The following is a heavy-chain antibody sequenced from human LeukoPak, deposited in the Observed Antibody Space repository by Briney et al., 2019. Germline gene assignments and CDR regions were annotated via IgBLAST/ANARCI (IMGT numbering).Heavy chain of an antibody. V-gene: IGHV4-39*02. CDR2: ISYGGRT. CDR1: GGTISSSSYS. CDR3: AREDSSGPFDY. D-gene: IGHD3-22*01. J-gene: IGHJ4*02. Sequence: SETLSLTCSVSGGTISSSSYSWGWIRQPPGKGLEWIGSISYGGRTYYNPSLKSRVDISIDTSNNQFSLKLESVTAADTAVYYCAREDSSGPFDYWGQGTLVTVSS.